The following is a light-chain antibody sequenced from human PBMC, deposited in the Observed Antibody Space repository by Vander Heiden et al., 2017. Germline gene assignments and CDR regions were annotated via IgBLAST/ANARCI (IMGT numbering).Light chain of an antibody. CDR3: QSYDSSLSGYV. Sequence: QSVLTQPPSVSGAPGQRVTISCTASSSNIGAGYDVHWYQQLPGTAPKLLIYGNSNRPSGVPDRFSGSKSGTSASLAITGLQAEDEADYYCQSYDSSLSGYVFGTGTKVTVI. CDR2: GNS. J-gene: IGLJ1*01. CDR1: SSNIGAGYD. V-gene: IGLV1-40*01.